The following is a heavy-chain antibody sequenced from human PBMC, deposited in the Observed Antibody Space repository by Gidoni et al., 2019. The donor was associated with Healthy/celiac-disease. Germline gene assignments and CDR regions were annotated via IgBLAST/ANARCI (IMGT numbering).Heavy chain of an antibody. CDR3: AKDPTAVVGDYFQH. V-gene: IGHV3-23*04. CDR2: ISGSGGST. CDR1: GFTFSRYA. D-gene: IGHD3-10*01. J-gene: IGHJ1*01. Sequence: EVQLVESGGGLVQPGGSLRLSCAASGFTFSRYAMSWVRQAPGKGLEWVSAISGSGGSTYDADSVKGRFTISRDNSKNTLYMQMNSLRAEETAVYYCAKDPTAVVGDYFQHWGQGTLVTVSS.